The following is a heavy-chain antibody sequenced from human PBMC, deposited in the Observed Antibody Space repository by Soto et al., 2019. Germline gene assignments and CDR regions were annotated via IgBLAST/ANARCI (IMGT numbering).Heavy chain of an antibody. J-gene: IGHJ4*02. CDR2: ISWNSGSI. D-gene: IGHD6-13*01. V-gene: IGHV3-9*01. CDR3: AKSSSWYYFDY. CDR1: GFTFDDYA. Sequence: EVQLVESGGGLVQPDRSLRLSCAASGFTFDDYAMHWVRQAPGKGLEWVSGISWNSGSIGYADSVKGRFTISRDNAKNSLYLQMNSLRAEDTALYYCAKSSSWYYFDYWGQGTLVTVSS.